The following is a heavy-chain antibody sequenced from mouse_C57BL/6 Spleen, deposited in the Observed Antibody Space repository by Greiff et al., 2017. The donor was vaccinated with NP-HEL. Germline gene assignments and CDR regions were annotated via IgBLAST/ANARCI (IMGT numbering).Heavy chain of an antibody. CDR3: ARDREYYYGSSYGWYFDV. Sequence: EVMLVESEGGLVQPGSSMKLSCTASGFTFSDYYMAWVRQVPEKGLEWVANINYDGSSTYYLDSLKSRFIISRDNAKNILYLQMSSLKSEDTATYYCARDREYYYGSSYGWYFDVWGTGTTVTVSS. CDR1: GFTFSDYY. D-gene: IGHD1-1*01. J-gene: IGHJ1*03. CDR2: INYDGSST. V-gene: IGHV5-16*01.